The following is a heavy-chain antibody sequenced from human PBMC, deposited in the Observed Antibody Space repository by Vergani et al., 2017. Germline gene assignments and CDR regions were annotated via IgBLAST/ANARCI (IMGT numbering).Heavy chain of an antibody. J-gene: IGHJ4*02. D-gene: IGHD3-10*01. Sequence: EVQLLESGGGLVQPGGSLRLTWAASEFTFSNYAMNWVRQAPGKGLEWVSGISGSGVSAYYTDSVKGRFTISRDNSKNMLFLQMNNLRTEDTAIYYCAKQYFVSGNYLFDYWGQGTLVTVSS. CDR1: EFTFSNYA. CDR3: AKQYFVSGNYLFDY. CDR2: ISGSGVSA. V-gene: IGHV3-23*01.